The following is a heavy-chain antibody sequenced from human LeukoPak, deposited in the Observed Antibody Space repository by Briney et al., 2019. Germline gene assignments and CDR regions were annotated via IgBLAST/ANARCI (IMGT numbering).Heavy chain of an antibody. Sequence: ASVKVSCKASGGTFSSYAISWVRQAPGQGLEWMGRIIPIFGTANYAQKFQGRVTITTDESTSTAYMELSSLRSEDTAAYYCARGGEQTPQNFQRYCSGGSCYSVGDDWGQGTLVTVSS. CDR2: IIPIFGTA. V-gene: IGHV1-69*05. J-gene: IGHJ4*02. CDR1: GGTFSSYA. CDR3: ARGGEQTPQNFQRYCSGGSCYSVGDD. D-gene: IGHD2-15*01.